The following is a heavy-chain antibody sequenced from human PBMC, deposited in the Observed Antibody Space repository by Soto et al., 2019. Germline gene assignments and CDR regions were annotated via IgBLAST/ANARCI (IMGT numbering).Heavy chain of an antibody. CDR3: ARDSRSYYYDSSGYYQVPYGMDV. CDR2: IYYSGST. J-gene: IGHJ6*02. Sequence: SETLSLTCTVSGGSISSGDYYWSWIRQPPGKGLEWIGYIYYSGSTYYNPSLKSRVTISVDTSKNQFSLKLSSVTAADTAVYYFARDSRSYYYDSSGYYQVPYGMDVWGQGTTVTVSS. D-gene: IGHD3-22*01. V-gene: IGHV4-30-4*01. CDR1: GGSISSGDYY.